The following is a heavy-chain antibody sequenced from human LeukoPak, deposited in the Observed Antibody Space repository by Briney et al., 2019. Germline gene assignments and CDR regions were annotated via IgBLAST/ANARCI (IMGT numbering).Heavy chain of an antibody. D-gene: IGHD3-10*01. Sequence: SETLSLTCAVFGGSFSGYYWSWIRQPPGKGLEWIGEINHSGSTNYNPSLKSRVTISVDTSKNQFSLKLSSVTAADTAVYYCARPPYGSANDPFDIRGQGTMVTVSS. CDR2: INHSGST. CDR3: ARPPYGSANDPFDI. J-gene: IGHJ3*02. V-gene: IGHV4-34*01. CDR1: GGSFSGYY.